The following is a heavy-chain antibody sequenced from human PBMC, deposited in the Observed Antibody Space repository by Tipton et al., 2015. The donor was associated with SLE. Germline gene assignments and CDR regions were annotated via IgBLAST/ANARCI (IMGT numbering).Heavy chain of an antibody. Sequence: QSGAEVKKPGASVKVSCKASGYTFTNYGISWVRQAPGQGPEWMGWISAYNGNTNYAQKLQGRVTMTTDTSTSTAYMELRSLRSDDTAVYYCARYGDGLWELVYYFDYWGQGTLVTVSS. V-gene: IGHV1-18*01. CDR3: ARYGDGLWELVYYFDY. J-gene: IGHJ4*02. CDR2: ISAYNGNT. CDR1: GYTFTNYG. D-gene: IGHD3-10*01.